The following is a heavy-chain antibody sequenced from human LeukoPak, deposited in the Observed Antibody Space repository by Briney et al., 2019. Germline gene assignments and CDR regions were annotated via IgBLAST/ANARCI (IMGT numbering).Heavy chain of an antibody. J-gene: IGHJ4*02. CDR3: ARSGTYYGFSDY. CDR1: GYSFTRYW. D-gene: IGHD1-26*01. V-gene: IGHV5-51*01. Sequence: GESLKISCKGSGYSFTRYWIGWVRQMPGKGLEWMGIIYPGDSDTRHSPSFQGQVTISADKSISTAYLQWNSLKASDTAIYYCARSGTYYGFSDYWGQGTLVTVSS. CDR2: IYPGDSDT.